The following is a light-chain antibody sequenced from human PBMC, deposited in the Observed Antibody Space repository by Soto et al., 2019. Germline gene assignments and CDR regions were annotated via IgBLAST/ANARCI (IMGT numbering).Light chain of an antibody. CDR3: QQLNSYPRT. CDR1: QGISSY. J-gene: IGKJ4*01. Sequence: IQLTQSTSSLSASVGDRVTITCRASQGISSYLAWYQQKPGKAPKLLIYAASTLQSGVPSRFSGSGSGTEFTLTISSLQPEDFATYYCQQLNSYPRTFGGGTKVAIK. CDR2: AAS. V-gene: IGKV1-9*01.